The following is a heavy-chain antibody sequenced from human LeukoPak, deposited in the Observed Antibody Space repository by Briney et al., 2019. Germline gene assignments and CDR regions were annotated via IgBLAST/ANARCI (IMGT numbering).Heavy chain of an antibody. CDR3: ATDRGYSGSYYAAFGPFFLVD. CDR1: GYTLTELS. V-gene: IGHV1-24*01. Sequence: ASVKVSCKVSGYTLTELSMHWVRQAPGKGLEWMGGFDPEDGETIYAQKFQGRVTMTEDTSTDTAYMELSSLRSEDTAVYYCATDRGYSGSYYAAFGPFFLVDWGQGTLVTVSS. D-gene: IGHD1-26*01. CDR2: FDPEDGET. J-gene: IGHJ4*02.